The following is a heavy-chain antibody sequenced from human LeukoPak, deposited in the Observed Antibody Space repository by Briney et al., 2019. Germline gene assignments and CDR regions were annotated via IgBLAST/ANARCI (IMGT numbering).Heavy chain of an antibody. V-gene: IGHV4-39*07. Sequence: KPSETLSLTCTVSGGSISSSSYYWGWIRQPPGKGLEWIGSIYYSGSTYHNPSLKSRVTISVDTSKNQFSLKLSSVTAADTAVYYCARGDGWFYSHGSGPRGNFPYWGQGTLVTVSS. J-gene: IGHJ1*01. D-gene: IGHD3-22*01. CDR2: IYYSGST. CDR3: ARGDGWFYSHGSGPRGNFPY. CDR1: GGSISSSSYY.